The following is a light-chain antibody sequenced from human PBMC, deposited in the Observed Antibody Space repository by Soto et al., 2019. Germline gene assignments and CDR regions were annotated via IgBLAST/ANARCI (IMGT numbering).Light chain of an antibody. CDR1: QSVSSSY. V-gene: IGKV3-20*01. CDR3: QQYGSSSWT. CDR2: GTS. J-gene: IGKJ1*01. Sequence: EIVLTQSPGTLSLSPGERATLSCRASQSVSSSYLAWYQQKPGQAPRLLIDGTSSRATAIPDRFSGSGSGTDFTLTISRLEPEDVAVYYCQQYGSSSWTFGQGTKVEIK.